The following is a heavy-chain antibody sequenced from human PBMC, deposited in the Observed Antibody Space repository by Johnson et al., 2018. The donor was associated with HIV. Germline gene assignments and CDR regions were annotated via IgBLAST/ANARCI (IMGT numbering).Heavy chain of an antibody. CDR2: INNDGSAT. D-gene: IGHD5-24*01. CDR1: GFTLRNCA. J-gene: IGHJ3*02. Sequence: VQLVESGGGLVQPGGSLRLSCAASGFTLRNCAINWGRRAPGKGLVFVSRINNDGSATTYADSVKGRFTISRDNAKSTLFLQMNSLRAEDTAVYYCARGGNNHAFDIWGQGTMVTVSS. V-gene: IGHV3-74*02. CDR3: ARGGNNHAFDI.